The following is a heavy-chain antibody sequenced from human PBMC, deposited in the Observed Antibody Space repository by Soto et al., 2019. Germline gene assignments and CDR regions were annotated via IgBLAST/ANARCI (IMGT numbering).Heavy chain of an antibody. CDR3: AKDRSINIQPLYHYYYGMDV. V-gene: IGHV3-30*18. CDR2: ISYGGSNK. J-gene: IGHJ6*02. Sequence: PGGSLRLSCAASGFTFSSYGMHWVRQAPGKGLEWVAVISYGGSNKYYADSVKGRFTISRDNSKNTLYLQMNSLRAEDTAVYYCAKDRSINIQPLYHYYYGMDVWGQGTTVTVSS. CDR1: GFTFSSYG. D-gene: IGHD5-18*01.